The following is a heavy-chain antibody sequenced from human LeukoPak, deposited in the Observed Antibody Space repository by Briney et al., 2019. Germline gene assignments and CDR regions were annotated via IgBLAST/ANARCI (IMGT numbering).Heavy chain of an antibody. CDR2: INWIGSGT. CDR3: ARALVAAARNFDY. Sequence: RPGGSLRLSCAASGFIFDDYGMSWVRQAPGKGLEWISGINWIGSGTGYSDSVKGRFTISRDNAKNSLYLQMNSLRAEDTAVYYCARALVAAARNFDYWGQGTLVTVSS. V-gene: IGHV3-20*04. D-gene: IGHD6-13*01. J-gene: IGHJ4*02. CDR1: GFIFDDYG.